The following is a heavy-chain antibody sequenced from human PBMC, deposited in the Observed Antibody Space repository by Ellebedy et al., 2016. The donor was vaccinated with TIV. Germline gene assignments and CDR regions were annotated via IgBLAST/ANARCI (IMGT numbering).Heavy chain of an antibody. CDR2: IYSGGST. Sequence: GESLKISCAASGFTFSSYAMSWVRQAPGKRLEWVSVIYSGGSTYYADSVKGRFTISRHNSKNTLYLQMNSLRAEDTAVYYCARIIAQIAVAAANWFDPWGQGTLVTVSS. D-gene: IGHD6-19*01. J-gene: IGHJ5*02. CDR3: ARIIAQIAVAAANWFDP. CDR1: GFTFSSYA. V-gene: IGHV3-53*04.